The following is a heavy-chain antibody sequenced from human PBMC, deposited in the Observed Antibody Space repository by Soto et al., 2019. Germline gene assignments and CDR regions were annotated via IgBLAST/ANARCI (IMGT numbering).Heavy chain of an antibody. Sequence: SETLSLTCTVSGASISSDYWSWIRHPPGKGLEWIGHIYYSGSTNYNPSLKSRVTISVDRSKNQFSLKLRSVTAADTAVYYCARGGLGSLWFDPWGQGTLVTVS. CDR1: GASISSDY. J-gene: IGHJ5*02. CDR3: ARGGLGSLWFDP. CDR2: IYYSGST. V-gene: IGHV4-59*01. D-gene: IGHD3-10*01.